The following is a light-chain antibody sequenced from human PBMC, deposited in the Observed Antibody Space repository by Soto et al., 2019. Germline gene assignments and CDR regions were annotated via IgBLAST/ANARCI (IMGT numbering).Light chain of an antibody. Sequence: EIVMTQSPATLSVSPGERATLSCRASQSVGSNLAWYQHKPGQAPRLLIYGASTRATGIPARFSRSGSGTEFTLTISSLQSEDFAIYFCQQYNNWPPDRTFGQGTKVEIK. CDR2: GAS. CDR1: QSVGSN. CDR3: QQYNNWPPDRT. J-gene: IGKJ1*01. V-gene: IGKV3-15*01.